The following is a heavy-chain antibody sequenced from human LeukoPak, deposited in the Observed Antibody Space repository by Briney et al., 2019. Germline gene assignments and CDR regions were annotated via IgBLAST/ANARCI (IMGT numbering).Heavy chain of an antibody. CDR1: GFTFSSYG. CDR3: ARGGSGSSSYYYYGMDV. CDR2: IWYDGSNK. V-gene: IGHV3-33*01. D-gene: IGHD3-10*01. Sequence: GRSLRLSCAASGFTFSSYGMHWVRQAPGKGLEWVAVIWYDGSNKYYADSVKGRFTISRDNSKNTLYLQMNSLRAEDTAVYYCARGGSGSSSYYYYGMDVWGQGTTVTVSS. J-gene: IGHJ6*02.